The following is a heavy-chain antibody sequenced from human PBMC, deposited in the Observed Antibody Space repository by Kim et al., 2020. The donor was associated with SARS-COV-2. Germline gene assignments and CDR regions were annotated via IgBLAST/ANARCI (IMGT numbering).Heavy chain of an antibody. CDR3: ARTRITMIVVVTHFDY. V-gene: IGHV4-31*02. J-gene: IGHJ4*02. D-gene: IGHD3-22*01. Sequence: SLKSRVTISVDASKNQFSLKLSCVTAADTAVYYCARTRITMIVVVTHFDYWGQGTLVTVSS.